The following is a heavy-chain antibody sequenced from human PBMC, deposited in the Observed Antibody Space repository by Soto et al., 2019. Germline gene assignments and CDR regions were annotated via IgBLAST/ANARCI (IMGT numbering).Heavy chain of an antibody. CDR3: ARGHGDSYLEGLTWFDP. V-gene: IGHV1-69*01. J-gene: IGHJ5*02. CDR1: GGTFSSYA. Sequence: QVQLVQSGAEVKKPGSSVKVSCKASGGTFSSYAISWVRQAPGQGLEWMGGIIPIFGTANYAQKFQGRVTITADESTSTAYMELSSLRSEDTSVYYCARGHGDSYLEGLTWFDPWGQGPLVTVSS. D-gene: IGHD5-18*01. CDR2: IIPIFGTA.